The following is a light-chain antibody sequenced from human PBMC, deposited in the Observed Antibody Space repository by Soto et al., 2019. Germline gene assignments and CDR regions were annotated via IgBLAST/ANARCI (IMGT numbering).Light chain of an antibody. CDR3: SSYITTTAWV. J-gene: IGLJ3*02. Sequence: QSVLTQPASVSGSPGQSITISCTGTSSDVDDYEYLSWYQQHPGKAPKLLIYEVHNRASGVSDRFSGSKSGNTASLTISGLQAEDEALYFCSSYITTTAWVFGGGTKVTVL. V-gene: IGLV2-14*01. CDR2: EVH. CDR1: SSDVDDYEY.